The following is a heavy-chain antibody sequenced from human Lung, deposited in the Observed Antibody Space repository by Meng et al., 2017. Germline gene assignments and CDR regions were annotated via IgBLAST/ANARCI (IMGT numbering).Heavy chain of an antibody. Sequence: LLRWGQGVCKLSETLSRTCVVSGGSFSDYYGSGIRKHPGKGLEWIGEINHSGSTNYNPSLESRATISVDTSQNNLSLKLSSVTAADSAVYYCARGPTTMAHDFDYWGQGTLVTVSS. CDR1: GGSFSDYY. CDR3: ARGPTTMAHDFDY. J-gene: IGHJ4*02. V-gene: IGHV4-34*01. CDR2: INHSGST. D-gene: IGHD4-11*01.